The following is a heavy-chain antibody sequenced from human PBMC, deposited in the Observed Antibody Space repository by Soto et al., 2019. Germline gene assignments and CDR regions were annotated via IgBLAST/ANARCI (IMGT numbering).Heavy chain of an antibody. D-gene: IGHD5-12*01. V-gene: IGHV4-39*01. J-gene: IGHJ4*02. CDR3: ARHDGYDNDFDY. Sequence: SQTLSVTCSVSEGSINSVNYYWGRIRQPPGKGLEWIGSIYYRGNAYYNPSLQTRVTVSLDKSKSQFSLKLISVTASYSAVYFCARHDGYDNDFDYWGQGALVTVSS. CDR2: IYYRGNA. CDR1: EGSINSVNYY.